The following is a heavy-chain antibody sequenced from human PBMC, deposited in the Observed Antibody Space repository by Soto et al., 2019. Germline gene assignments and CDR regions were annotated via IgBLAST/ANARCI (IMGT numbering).Heavy chain of an antibody. CDR2: IYYSGST. CDR3: ARALDYYDSSGYLIYYFDY. Sequence: SETLSLTCTVSGGSISSGDYYWSWIRQPPGKGLEWIGYIYYSGSTYYNPSLKSRVTISVDTSKNQFSLKLSSVTAADTAVYYCARALDYYDSSGYLIYYFDYWGQGTLVTVSS. J-gene: IGHJ4*02. D-gene: IGHD3-22*01. CDR1: GGSISSGDYY. V-gene: IGHV4-30-4*01.